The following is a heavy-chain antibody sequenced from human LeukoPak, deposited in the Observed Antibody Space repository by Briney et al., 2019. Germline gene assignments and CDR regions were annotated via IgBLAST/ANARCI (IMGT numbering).Heavy chain of an antibody. V-gene: IGHV4-39*01. CDR3: ARTVGTHRFVY. J-gene: IGHJ4*02. Sequence: PSVTLSLACTVSGGSISSSDYYWGWIRPPPGERLESIGTIYYNGNTYYNPSLQSRVIISVDTSKNQFSLKLTSVTAPDTAVYYCARTVGTHRFVYWGQGILVTVSS. CDR1: GGSISSSDYY. CDR2: IYYNGNT. D-gene: IGHD4-23*01.